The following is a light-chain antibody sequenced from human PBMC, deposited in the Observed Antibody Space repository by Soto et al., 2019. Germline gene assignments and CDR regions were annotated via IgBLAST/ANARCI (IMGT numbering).Light chain of an antibody. CDR2: AAS. Sequence: EIVLTQSPGTLSLSPGERATLSCRASQSISSSYLAWYQQKPGQAPRLLIYAASSRATGIPDRFSGSGSGADXXXTXXXXEPEDFAVYYCQQYGSSSYTFGQGTQLEIK. CDR1: QSISSSY. V-gene: IGKV3-20*01. J-gene: IGKJ2*01. CDR3: QQYGSSSYT.